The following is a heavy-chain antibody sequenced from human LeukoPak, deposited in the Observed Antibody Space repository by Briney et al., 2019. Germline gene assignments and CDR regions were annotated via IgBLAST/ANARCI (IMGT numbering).Heavy chain of an antibody. J-gene: IGHJ5*02. CDR2: IIPIFGTA. D-gene: IGHD6-13*01. V-gene: IGHV1-69*13. CDR1: GGTFSSYA. Sequence: SVKVSCKASGGTFSSYAISWVRQAPGQGLEWMGGIIPIFGTANYAQKFQGRVTITADESTSTAYMELSSLRSEDTAVYHCARDLVGSWSDNRFDPWGQGTLVTVSS. CDR3: ARDLVGSWSDNRFDP.